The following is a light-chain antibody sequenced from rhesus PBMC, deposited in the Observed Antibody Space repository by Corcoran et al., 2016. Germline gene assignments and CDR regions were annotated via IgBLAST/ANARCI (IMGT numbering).Light chain of an antibody. Sequence: DIQMTQSPSSLSASVGDRVTITCRASQGISNWLAWYQQKPGKTPNLLIYRASNLEKGVPSRFSGNGSGTDFTLTISSLQPEDIATYYCQQHDISPLTFGGGTKVEIK. J-gene: IGKJ4*01. CDR3: QQHDISPLT. CDR1: QGISNW. CDR2: RAS. V-gene: IGKV1-69*01.